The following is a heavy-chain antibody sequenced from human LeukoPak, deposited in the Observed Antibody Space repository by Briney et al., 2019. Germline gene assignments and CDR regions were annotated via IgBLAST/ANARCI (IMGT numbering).Heavy chain of an antibody. CDR3: AKQTGYSSGWNVY. CDR1: EFTFSDYY. D-gene: IGHD6-19*01. V-gene: IGHV3-11*01. J-gene: IGHJ4*02. Sequence: VKPGGSLRLSCAASEFTFSDYYMSWIRQAPGKGLEWVSYISSSGSTIYYADSVKGRFTISRDNSKNTLFLQMNSLRAEDTAAYYCAKQTGYSSGWNVYWGQGVLVTVSS. CDR2: ISSSGSTI.